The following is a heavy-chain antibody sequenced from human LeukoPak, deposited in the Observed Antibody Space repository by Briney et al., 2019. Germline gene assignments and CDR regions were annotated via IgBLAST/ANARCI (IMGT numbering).Heavy chain of an antibody. D-gene: IGHD3-3*01. CDR3: AKNFWSDKYYYYYMDV. V-gene: IGHV3-23*01. CDR1: GFTFSSYA. CDR2: ISGSGGST. J-gene: IGHJ6*03. Sequence: GGSLRLSCAASGFTFSSYAMSWVRQAPGKGLEWVSAISGSGGSTYYADSVKGRFTISRDNSKNTLYLQVNSLTAEDTAVYYCAKNFWSDKYYYYYMDVWGKGTTVTVSS.